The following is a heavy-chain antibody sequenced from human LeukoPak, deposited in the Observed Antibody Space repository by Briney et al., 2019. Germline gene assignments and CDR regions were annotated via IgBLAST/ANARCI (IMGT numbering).Heavy chain of an antibody. J-gene: IGHJ4*02. V-gene: IGHV4-4*07. CDR2: IYASGSN. D-gene: IGHD2-2*01. CDR3: ARMVPAGTHNY. CDR1: GGSVDSYY. Sequence: SETLSLTCTVSGGSVDSYYWSWIRQPAGKGLEWIGHIYASGSNDYNPSLKSRVTMSLDMAKNQFSLRLTSVTAADTAVYFCARMVPAGTHNYWGQGLLVTVSS.